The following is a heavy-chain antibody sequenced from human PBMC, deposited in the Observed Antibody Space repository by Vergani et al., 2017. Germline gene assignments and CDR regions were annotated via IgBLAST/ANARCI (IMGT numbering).Heavy chain of an antibody. D-gene: IGHD2-15*01. CDR2: VEDSGYF. CDR3: TRSIVSRNPPDYCDN. Sequence: QVQLQESGPGLVRPSETLSLTCTVSGGSLSGYYWNWIRQTPGEGLEWIGYVEDSGYFNYNPPLKTGVTMSSETSNNQFSLTLSSVTVADTAGYYCTRSIVSRNPPDYCDNWGQGTLVTVSS. J-gene: IGHJ4*02. CDR1: GGSLSGYY. V-gene: IGHV4-59*01.